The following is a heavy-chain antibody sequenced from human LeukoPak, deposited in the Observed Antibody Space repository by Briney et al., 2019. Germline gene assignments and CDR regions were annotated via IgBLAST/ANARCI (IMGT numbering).Heavy chain of an antibody. V-gene: IGHV3-20*04. CDR2: INWNGATA. D-gene: IGHD7-27*01. J-gene: IGHJ4*02. CDR1: GFTFDEFG. CDR3: CRSVGTSVPHFFDD. Sequence: GGSLRLSCTASGFTFDEFGFSWVRQAPGKGLEWVSGINWNGATAAYADAVKGRFTMSRDNAKASVYLEMNRLRAEDTAFYYCCRSVGTSVPHFFDDWGQGTLVTVSS.